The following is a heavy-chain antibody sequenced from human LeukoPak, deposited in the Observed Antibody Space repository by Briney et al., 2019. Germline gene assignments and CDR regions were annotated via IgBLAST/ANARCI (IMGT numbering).Heavy chain of an antibody. J-gene: IGHJ6*02. V-gene: IGHV3-74*01. Sequence: GGSLRLSCAASGFTFSSYWMHWVRHAPGKGLVWVSRINIDGSSTSYADSVKGRFTISRDNATNTLYLQMNSLRAEDTAVYYCARGETTVTPYYYGMDVWGQGTTVTVS. CDR2: INIDGSST. CDR1: GFTFSSYW. CDR3: ARGETTVTPYYYGMDV. D-gene: IGHD4-17*01.